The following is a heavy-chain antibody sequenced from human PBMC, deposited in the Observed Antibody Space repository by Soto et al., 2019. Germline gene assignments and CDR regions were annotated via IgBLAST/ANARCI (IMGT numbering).Heavy chain of an antibody. V-gene: IGHV3-74*01. CDR2: IAYDESTT. CDR1: GFTFSNYL. Sequence: GSLRLSCAASGFTFSNYLMHWIRQAPVKGLVWVSRIAYDESTTTYADSVKGRFTISRDNAKNPLYLQMNSLRAEDTAVYYCARGGGRHDQPPDYCGQGTLVTVCS. CDR3: ARGGGRHDQPPDY. J-gene: IGHJ4*02. D-gene: IGHD1-26*01.